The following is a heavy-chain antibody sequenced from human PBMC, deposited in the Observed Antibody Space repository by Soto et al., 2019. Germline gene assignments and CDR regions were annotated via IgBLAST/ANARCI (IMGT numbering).Heavy chain of an antibody. CDR2: ITTSGGNT. Sequence: EVQLLESGGGLVQPGGSLRLSCAASGFTFSTYAMSWVRQAPGKGLEWVSTITTSGGNTYYADSVQGRFTISRDNSKNTLYLQMNSLRAEDTAVYYCAGRYCTNGVCYTNYYYYSDVWGKGNTVTVSS. J-gene: IGHJ6*03. D-gene: IGHD2-8*01. CDR1: GFTFSTYA. V-gene: IGHV3-23*01. CDR3: AGRYCTNGVCYTNYYYYSDV.